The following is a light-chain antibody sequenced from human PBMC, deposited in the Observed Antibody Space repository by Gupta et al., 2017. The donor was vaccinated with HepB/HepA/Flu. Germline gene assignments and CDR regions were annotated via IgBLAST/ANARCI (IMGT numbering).Light chain of an antibody. CDR2: IND. J-gene: IGLJ1*01. CDR1: SSNIGTNN. CDR3: EAWDDALTGSYV. V-gene: IGLV1-44*01. Sequence: QSVVTQPPSVSGTPGQRVTISCSGSSSNIGTNNVNWYQQLPGAAPKLLIAINDQRPSGVPDRFSASKSGTSASLAISGLQSEDEADYYCEAWDDALTGSYVFGSGTKVSVL.